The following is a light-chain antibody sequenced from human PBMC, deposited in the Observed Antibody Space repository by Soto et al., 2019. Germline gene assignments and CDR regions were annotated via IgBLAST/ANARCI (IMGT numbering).Light chain of an antibody. CDR3: SSGDDSRTGVV. V-gene: IGLV1-44*01. Sequence: QSVLTQPPSASGTPGQRVTISCSGSDSDIGRNTVNWYQHLPGTAPKLVIFSHNKRPSGVPERFSGSTSGTSASLAISDLQSEDEGYYYCSSGDDSRTGVVFGGGTKVTVL. CDR1: DSDIGRNT. CDR2: SHN. J-gene: IGLJ3*02.